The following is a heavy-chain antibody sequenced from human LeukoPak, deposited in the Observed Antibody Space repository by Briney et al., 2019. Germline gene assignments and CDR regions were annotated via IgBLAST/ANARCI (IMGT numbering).Heavy chain of an antibody. D-gene: IGHD6-19*01. V-gene: IGHV3-7*01. J-gene: IGHJ4*02. Sequence: GGSLRLSCAASEFTFSDAWMSWVRQAPGKGLEWVANIKQDGSERNYVDSVKGRFTISRDNAKNSLYLQMNSLRVEDTAVYYCARDKVAGSMAGSNFDYWGQGTLVTVSS. CDR1: EFTFSDAW. CDR3: ARDKVAGSMAGSNFDY. CDR2: IKQDGSER.